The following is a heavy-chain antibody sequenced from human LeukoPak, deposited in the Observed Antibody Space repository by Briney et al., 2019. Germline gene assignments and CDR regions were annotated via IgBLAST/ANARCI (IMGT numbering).Heavy chain of an antibody. Sequence: PGGSLRLSCAASGFTFSNYKMNWIRQPPGKGLEWIGEINHSGSTNYNPSLKSRVTISVDTSKNQFSLKLSSVTAADTAVYYCARVKYGSGSYYNYRNNWFDPWGQGTLVTVSS. CDR2: INHSGST. CDR3: ARVKYGSGSYYNYRNNWFDP. V-gene: IGHV4-34*01. CDR1: GFTFSNYK. D-gene: IGHD3-10*01. J-gene: IGHJ5*02.